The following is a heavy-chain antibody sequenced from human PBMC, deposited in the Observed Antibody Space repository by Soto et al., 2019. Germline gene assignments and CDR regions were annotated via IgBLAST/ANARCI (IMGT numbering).Heavy chain of an antibody. CDR1: GGTFSTYA. Sequence: QVQLVQSGAEVKKPGSSVKVSCKASGGTFSTYAITWVRQAPGQGLEWMGGIIPMCGTANYAQKFRGRVTVTADESTSTAHMELSSLRSEDTAVYYCARGWETVGTTTPFAYWGQGTLVTVSS. CDR2: IIPMCGTA. D-gene: IGHD1-26*01. J-gene: IGHJ4*02. CDR3: ARGWETVGTTTPFAY. V-gene: IGHV1-69*01.